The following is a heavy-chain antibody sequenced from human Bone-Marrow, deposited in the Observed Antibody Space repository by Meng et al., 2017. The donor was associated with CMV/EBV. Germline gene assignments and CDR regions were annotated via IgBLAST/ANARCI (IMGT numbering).Heavy chain of an antibody. Sequence: ASVKVSCKASGYTFTSYGISWVRQAPGQGLEWMGWISAYNGNTNYAQKLQGRVTMTTDTSTSTAYMELRSLRSDDTAVYYCARVYCTNGVCYTGHDYWGQGTLGTVSS. CDR3: ARVYCTNGVCYTGHDY. CDR1: GYTFTSYG. J-gene: IGHJ4*02. V-gene: IGHV1-18*01. D-gene: IGHD2-8*01. CDR2: ISAYNGNT.